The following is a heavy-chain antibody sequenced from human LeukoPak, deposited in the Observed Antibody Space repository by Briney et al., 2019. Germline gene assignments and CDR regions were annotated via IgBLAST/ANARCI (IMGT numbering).Heavy chain of an antibody. Sequence: SETLSLTCTVSGGSISSYYWSWIRQPAGKGLEWIGRIYTSGSTNYNPSLKSRVTMSVDTSKNQFSLRLSSVTAADTAVYYCASLRERSYYARGFDYWGQGTLVTVSS. D-gene: IGHD1-26*01. CDR2: IYTSGST. V-gene: IGHV4-4*07. J-gene: IGHJ4*02. CDR1: GGSISSYY. CDR3: ASLRERSYYARGFDY.